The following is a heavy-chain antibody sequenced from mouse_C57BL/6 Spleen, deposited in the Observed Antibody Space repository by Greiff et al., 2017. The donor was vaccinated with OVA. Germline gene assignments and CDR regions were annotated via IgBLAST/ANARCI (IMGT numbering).Heavy chain of an antibody. D-gene: IGHD2-4*01. CDR1: GFSLSTFGMG. J-gene: IGHJ3*01. V-gene: IGHV8-8*01. Sequence: QVQLKESGPGILQPSQTLSLTCSFSGFSLSTFGMGVGWIRPPSGKGLEWLAHSWWDDDKYYNTALKSRLTISKDTSKNQVFLKSADGDTADTATYYCALMGDDDGFAYWGQGTLVTVAA. CDR2: SWWDDDK. CDR3: ALMGDDDGFAY.